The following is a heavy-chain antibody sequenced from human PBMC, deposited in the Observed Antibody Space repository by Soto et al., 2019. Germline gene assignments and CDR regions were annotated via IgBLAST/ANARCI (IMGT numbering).Heavy chain of an antibody. CDR3: ARPHCSSINCYSSNWFDP. V-gene: IGHV3-74*01. Sequence: PGGSLRLSCAASGFTFSNYWMHWVRQAPGKGLVWVSRINSDGSTTNYADSVKGRFSISRDNAKNTLYLQMNSLRAEDTAVYYCARPHCSSINCYSSNWFDPWGQGTLVTVSS. D-gene: IGHD2-2*01. CDR1: GFTFSNYW. CDR2: INSDGSTT. J-gene: IGHJ5*02.